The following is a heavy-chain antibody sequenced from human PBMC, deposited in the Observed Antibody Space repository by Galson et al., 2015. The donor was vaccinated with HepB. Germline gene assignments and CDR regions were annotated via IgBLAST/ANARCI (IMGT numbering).Heavy chain of an antibody. CDR3: ARPKTTSCCYGVDV. D-gene: IGHD2-2*01. CDR1: GFTFSSYW. Sequence: SLRLSCAVSGFTFSSYWMHWVRQAPGKGLVWVSRINSDGSSTSYEDSVKGRFTISRDNAKNTLYLQMNSLRAEDTAVYYCARPKTTSCCYGVDVWGQGTTVTVSS. J-gene: IGHJ6*02. CDR2: INSDGSST. V-gene: IGHV3-74*01.